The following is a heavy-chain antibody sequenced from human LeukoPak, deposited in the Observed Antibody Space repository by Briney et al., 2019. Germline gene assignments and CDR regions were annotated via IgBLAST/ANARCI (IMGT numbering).Heavy chain of an antibody. Sequence: EASVKVSCKASGGTFSSYAISWVRQAPGQGLEWMGGIIPIFGTANYAQKFQGRVTITADESTSTAYMELSSLRSEDTAVYYCARDEDSSSSNYFDYWGQGTLVTVSS. J-gene: IGHJ4*02. D-gene: IGHD6-13*01. V-gene: IGHV1-69*01. CDR2: IIPIFGTA. CDR3: ARDEDSSSSNYFDY. CDR1: GGTFSSYA.